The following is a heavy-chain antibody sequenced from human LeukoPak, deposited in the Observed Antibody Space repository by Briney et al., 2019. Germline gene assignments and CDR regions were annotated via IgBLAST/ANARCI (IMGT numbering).Heavy chain of an antibody. CDR1: GYTFTGYY. D-gene: IGHD3-3*01. CDR3: ASADAITIFGVVTPLGY. V-gene: IGHV1-2*02. J-gene: IGHJ4*02. CDR2: INPSSGGT. Sequence: ASVKVSCKASGYTFTGYYMHWVRQAPGQGLEWMGWINPSSGGTNYAQKFQGRVTMTRDTSISTAYMELSRLRSDDTAVYYCASADAITIFGVVTPLGYWGQGTLVTVSS.